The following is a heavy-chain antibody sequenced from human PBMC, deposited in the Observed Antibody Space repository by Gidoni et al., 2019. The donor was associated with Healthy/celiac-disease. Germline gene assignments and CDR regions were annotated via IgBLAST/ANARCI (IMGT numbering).Heavy chain of an antibody. V-gene: IGHV1-69*01. CDR3: ASGIAAAGRGNFDY. Sequence: QVQLVQSGAEVKKPVSSVKVSFKASGGTFSSYAISWVRQAPGQGLEWMGGIIPICGTANYAQKFQGRVTITADESTSTAYMELSSLRSEDTAVYYCASGIAAAGRGNFDYWGQGTLVTVSS. CDR1: GGTFSSYA. CDR2: IIPICGTA. D-gene: IGHD6-13*01. J-gene: IGHJ4*02.